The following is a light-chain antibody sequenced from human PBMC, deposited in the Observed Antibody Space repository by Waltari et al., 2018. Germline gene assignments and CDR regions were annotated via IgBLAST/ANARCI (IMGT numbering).Light chain of an antibody. Sequence: ELVLTQSPASLSFSPGDSATLSCRASQSVGRTLAWYQQRPGQAPRLLIYDASSRATGIPDRFSGSGSGTDFSLTISRLEPEDFAVYYCQKYGTRPATFGQGTKVEVK. CDR1: QSVGRT. V-gene: IGKV3-20*01. CDR2: DAS. CDR3: QKYGTRPAT. J-gene: IGKJ1*01.